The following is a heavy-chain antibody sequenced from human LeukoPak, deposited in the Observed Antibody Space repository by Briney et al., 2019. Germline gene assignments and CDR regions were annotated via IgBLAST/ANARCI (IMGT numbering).Heavy chain of an antibody. Sequence: SETLSLTCTVSGGSISSSSYYWGWIRQPPGQGLEWIGYIYSSGSTNYNPSLKSRVTISVDTSKSQFSLELSSVTAADTAVYYCARYGDSGYYYGLDVWGQGATVTVSS. V-gene: IGHV4-61*05. CDR1: GGSISSSSYY. CDR2: IYSSGST. CDR3: ARYGDSGYYYGLDV. J-gene: IGHJ6*02. D-gene: IGHD2-21*02.